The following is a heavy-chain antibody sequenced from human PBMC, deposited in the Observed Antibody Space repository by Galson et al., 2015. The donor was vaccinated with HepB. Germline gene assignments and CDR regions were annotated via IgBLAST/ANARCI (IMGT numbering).Heavy chain of an antibody. Sequence: SLRLSCAASGFTFSSHPMHWVRQAPGKGLDWVAVISLDGSIEYYADSVKGRFTISRDISKNTLFLQMNSLRSEDTALYYCVRETSGPGNQYGMDVWGQGTTVIVSS. CDR3: VRETSGPGNQYGMDV. D-gene: IGHD4-23*01. J-gene: IGHJ6*02. CDR2: ISLDGSIE. V-gene: IGHV3-30*04. CDR1: GFTFSSHP.